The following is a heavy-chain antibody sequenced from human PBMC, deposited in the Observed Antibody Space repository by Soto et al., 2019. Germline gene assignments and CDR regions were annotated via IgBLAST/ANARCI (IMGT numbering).Heavy chain of an antibody. Sequence: QVQLVESGGGVVQPGRSLRLSCAASGFTFSSYGMHWVRQAPGKGLEWVAIIWYDGSKKFYADSVKGRFTISRDNSKDTLDLKRNSLRAEETAVYYCGGGGLALWLQGHDVFEIWGQGTMVTVS. CDR1: GFTFSSYG. CDR3: GGGGLALWLQGHDVFEI. J-gene: IGHJ3*02. CDR2: IWYDGSKK. V-gene: IGHV3-33*01. D-gene: IGHD5-12*01.